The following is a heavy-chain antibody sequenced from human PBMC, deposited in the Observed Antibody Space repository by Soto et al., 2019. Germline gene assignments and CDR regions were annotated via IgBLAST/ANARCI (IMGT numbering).Heavy chain of an antibody. D-gene: IGHD2-2*01. J-gene: IGHJ5*02. CDR3: ARPLEYCSSTSCYVTWFDP. CDR1: GGSISSSSYY. V-gene: IGHV4-39*01. CDR2: IYYSGST. Sequence: SETLSLTCTVSGGSISSSSYYWGWIRQPPGKGLEWIGSIYYSGSTYYNPSLKSRVTISVDTSKNQFSLKLSSVTAADTAVYYCARPLEYCSSTSCYVTWFDPWGQGTLVTVSS.